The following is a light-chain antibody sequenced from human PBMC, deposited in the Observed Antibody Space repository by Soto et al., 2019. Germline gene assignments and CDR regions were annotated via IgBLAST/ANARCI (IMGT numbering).Light chain of an antibody. CDR3: CAFGGVFGM. Sequence: QSVLTQPRSVSGSPGQSVTISCTGTSADVGRFDYVSWYQQHPGQAPKLIISDLTHRPSGVPDRFSGSRSGNTASLSISGLRPEDEADYYCCAFGGVFGMFGGGTKLTVL. CDR2: DLT. CDR1: SADVGRFDY. V-gene: IGLV2-11*01. J-gene: IGLJ3*02.